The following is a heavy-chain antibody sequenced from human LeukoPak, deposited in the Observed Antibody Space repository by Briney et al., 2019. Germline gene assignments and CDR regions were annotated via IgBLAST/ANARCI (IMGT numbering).Heavy chain of an antibody. CDR3: AGYYSSSFYYYYYMDV. Sequence: GGSLRLSCAASGFTFSSYSMNWVRQAPGKGLEWVSYISSSSSTIYYADSVKGRFTISRDNAKNSLHLQMNSLRAEDTAVYYCAGYYSSSFYYYYYMDVWGKGTTVTVSS. J-gene: IGHJ6*03. D-gene: IGHD6-6*01. V-gene: IGHV3-48*01. CDR2: ISSSSSTI. CDR1: GFTFSSYS.